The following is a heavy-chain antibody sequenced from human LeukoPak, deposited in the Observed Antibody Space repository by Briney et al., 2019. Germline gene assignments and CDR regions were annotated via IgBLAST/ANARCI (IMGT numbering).Heavy chain of an antibody. CDR3: ARDTAMVTYWFDP. CDR2: INPNSGGT. D-gene: IGHD5-18*01. Sequence: ASVKVSCKASGCTFTGYYIHWVRQDPGEGLEWMGWINPNSGGTNYAQKFQGRVTMTRGTSISTAYMELTRLRSDDTAVYYCARDTAMVTYWFDPWGQGTLVTVSS. CDR1: GCTFTGYY. V-gene: IGHV1-2*02. J-gene: IGHJ5*02.